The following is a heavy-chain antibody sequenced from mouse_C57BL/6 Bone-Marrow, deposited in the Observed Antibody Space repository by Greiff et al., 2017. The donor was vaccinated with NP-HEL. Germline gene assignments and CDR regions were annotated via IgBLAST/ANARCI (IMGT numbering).Heavy chain of an antibody. J-gene: IGHJ2*01. CDR1: GYTFTSYW. CDR2: IDPSDSYT. CDR3: ARDYYGSSWDY. Sequence: VQLQQPGAELVMPGASVKLSCKASGYTFTSYWMHWVKQRPGQGLEWIGEIDPSDSYTNYNQKFKGKSTLTVDKSSSTAYMQLSSLTSEDSAVYCYARDYYGSSWDYWGQGTTLTVSS. V-gene: IGHV1-69*01. D-gene: IGHD1-1*01.